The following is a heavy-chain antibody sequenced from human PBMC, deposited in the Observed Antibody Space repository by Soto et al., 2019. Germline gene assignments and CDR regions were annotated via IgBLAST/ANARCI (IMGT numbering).Heavy chain of an antibody. CDR2: ISSSSSYI. CDR1: GFTFSSYS. J-gene: IGHJ5*02. Sequence: VQLVESGGGLVKPGGSLRLSCAASGFTFSSYSMNWVRQAPGKGLEWVSSISSSSSYIYYADSVKGRFTISRDNAKNSLYLQMNSLRAEDTAVYYCARDRHDYGDYRSWFDPWGQGTLVTVSS. D-gene: IGHD4-17*01. CDR3: ARDRHDYGDYRSWFDP. V-gene: IGHV3-21*01.